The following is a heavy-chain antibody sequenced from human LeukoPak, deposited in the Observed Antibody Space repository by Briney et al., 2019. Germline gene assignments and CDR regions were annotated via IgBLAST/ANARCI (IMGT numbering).Heavy chain of an antibody. V-gene: IGHV1-8*02. CDR3: ARGYSSTMRTTGNDY. J-gene: IGHJ4*02. Sequence: GASVKVSCKASGYTFTSYAMNWVRQAPGQGLEWMGWMNPNSGNTGYAQKFQGGVIMTRDTSINTAYMELYSLRSDDTAVYYCARGYSSTMRTTGNDYWGQGTLVTVSS. CDR2: MNPNSGNT. CDR1: GYTFTSYA. D-gene: IGHD1-1*01.